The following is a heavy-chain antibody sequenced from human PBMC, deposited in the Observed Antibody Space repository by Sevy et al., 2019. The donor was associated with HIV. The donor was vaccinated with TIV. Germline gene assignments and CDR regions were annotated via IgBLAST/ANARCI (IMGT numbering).Heavy chain of an antibody. D-gene: IGHD4-17*01. J-gene: IGHJ5*02. CDR3: ARRDYGDYVDWFDP. V-gene: IGHV2-5*02. CDR2: IYWDDDK. CDR1: GFSLSTNGVG. Sequence: SGPTLVNPTQTLTLTCTFSGFSLSTNGVGVGWIRQPPGKALECLALIYWDDDKHYSPSLKSRLTITKDTSKNQVVLTMTHMDPVDTATYYCARRDYGDYVDWFDPWGQGTLVTVSS.